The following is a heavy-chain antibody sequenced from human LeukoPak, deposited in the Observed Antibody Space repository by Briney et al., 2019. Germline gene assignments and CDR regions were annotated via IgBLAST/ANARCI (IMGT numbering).Heavy chain of an antibody. V-gene: IGHV4-34*01. J-gene: IGHJ4*02. CDR2: INHSGST. CDR1: GGSFSGYY. Sequence: SETLFLTCAVYGGSFSGYYWSWIRQPPGKGLEWIGEINHSGSTNYNPSLKSRVTISVDTSKNQFSLKLGSVTAADTAVYYCASRPYYYDSSGSASDYWGQGTLVTVSS. CDR3: ASRPYYYDSSGSASDY. D-gene: IGHD3-22*01.